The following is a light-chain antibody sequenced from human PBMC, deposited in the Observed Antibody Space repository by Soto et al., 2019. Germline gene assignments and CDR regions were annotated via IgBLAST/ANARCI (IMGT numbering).Light chain of an antibody. V-gene: IGKV3-11*01. Sequence: EIVLTQSPDTLSLSPGERATLSCRASQSVSSFVAWYQQRPGQPPRLLIYDVSKRATGSPIRFSGSGSGTDFNLTISGLEPEDFAVYYCQQRINWPLTFGGGTKVEIK. CDR3: QQRINWPLT. J-gene: IGKJ4*01. CDR2: DVS. CDR1: QSVSSF.